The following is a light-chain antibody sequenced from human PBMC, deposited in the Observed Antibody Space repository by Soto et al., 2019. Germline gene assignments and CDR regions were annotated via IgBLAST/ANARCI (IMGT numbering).Light chain of an antibody. CDR2: RAS. CDR3: QQYNGYST. J-gene: IGKJ4*01. V-gene: IGKV1-5*03. CDR1: QSNTDW. Sequence: DIQMTQSPSTLSASVGERVTITFATRQSNTDWLAWYHQKPGKAPKLQIYRASNLQGGVPSRFSGRGSGTELTLTIRSLQPDDFAAYYCQQYNGYSTFGGGTKVEIK.